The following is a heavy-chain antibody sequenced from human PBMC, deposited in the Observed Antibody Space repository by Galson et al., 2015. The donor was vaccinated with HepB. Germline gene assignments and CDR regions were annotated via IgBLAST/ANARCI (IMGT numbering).Heavy chain of an antibody. CDR1: GGTFSTYA. J-gene: IGHJ6*02. Sequence: SVKVSCKASGGTFSTYAISWVRQAPGQGLEWMGGIIPMFGTANYAQNFQGRVTIIADESTSTAYMELSGLRSEDTAMYYCAREYISDYYYYGMDVWGQGTTVTVSS. CDR2: IIPMFGTA. V-gene: IGHV1-69*13. D-gene: IGHD1-14*01. CDR3: AREYISDYYYYGMDV.